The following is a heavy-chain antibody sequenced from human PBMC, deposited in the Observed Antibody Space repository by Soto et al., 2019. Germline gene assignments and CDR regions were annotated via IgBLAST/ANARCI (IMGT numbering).Heavy chain of an antibody. D-gene: IGHD4-4*01. J-gene: IGHJ4*02. Sequence: ASVKVSCKASEYTFTSYNMHWVRQAPGQRLEWMGWINGGNGNTKYSQKFQGRVTITRDTSASTAYMELSSLRSDDTAVYYCARELQGLYYFDYWGQGTLVTVSS. CDR3: ARELQGLYYFDY. CDR2: INGGNGNT. V-gene: IGHV1-3*01. CDR1: EYTFTSYN.